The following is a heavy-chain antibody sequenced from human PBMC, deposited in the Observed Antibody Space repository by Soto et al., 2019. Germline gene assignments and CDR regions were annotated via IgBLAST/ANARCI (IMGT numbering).Heavy chain of an antibody. V-gene: IGHV4-30-4*01. J-gene: IGHJ4*02. D-gene: IGHD3-10*01. Sequence: GGSIRSGDYYWSWIRQPPGKGLEWIGYIYYSGSTYYNPSLKRRVTISVDTSKNQFSLKLSTVTSADTAVYYCAREEALTMVRAGLDYWGQGTLVTVSS. CDR1: GGSIRSGDYY. CDR3: AREEALTMVRAGLDY. CDR2: IYYSGST.